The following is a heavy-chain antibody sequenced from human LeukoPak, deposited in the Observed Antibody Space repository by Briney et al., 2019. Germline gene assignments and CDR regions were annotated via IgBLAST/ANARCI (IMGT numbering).Heavy chain of an antibody. J-gene: IGHJ4*02. CDR3: ASGREAGSGSYFYFDY. CDR2: VNPSDAST. V-gene: IGHV1-46*02. D-gene: IGHD3-10*01. CDR1: GYSFNTYY. Sequence: ASVKVSCTASGYSFNTYYMHWVRQAPGQGLEWMGVVNPSDASTTYAQNFQGRVTMTRDPSTSTVYMQLNSLRSEDTAVYFCASGREAGSGSYFYFDYWGQGTLVIVSS.